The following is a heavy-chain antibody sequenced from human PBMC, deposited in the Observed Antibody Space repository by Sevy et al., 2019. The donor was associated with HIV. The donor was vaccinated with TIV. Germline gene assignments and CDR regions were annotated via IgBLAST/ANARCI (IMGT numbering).Heavy chain of an antibody. J-gene: IGHJ3*02. CDR3: TRERSMITFGGVIADAFDI. D-gene: IGHD3-16*02. CDR1: GFTFGDYA. Sequence: GGSLRLSCTASGFTFGDYAMSWFRQAPGKGLEWVGFIRSKAYGGTTEHAASVKGRFTISRDDSKSIAYLQMNSLKTEDTAVYYCTRERSMITFGGVIADAFDIWGQGTMVTVSS. V-gene: IGHV3-49*03. CDR2: IRSKAYGGTT.